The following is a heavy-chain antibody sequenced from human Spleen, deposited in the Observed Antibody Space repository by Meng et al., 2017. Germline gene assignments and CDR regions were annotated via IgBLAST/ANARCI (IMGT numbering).Heavy chain of an antibody. D-gene: IGHD6-13*01. CDR3: ARDEDISAAGKLFGDY. Sequence: SVKGRCTISRDNSKNTLYLQMNSLRSDDTAMYYCARDEDISAAGKLFGDYWGQGTLVTVSS. J-gene: IGHJ4*02. V-gene: IGHV3-30*01.